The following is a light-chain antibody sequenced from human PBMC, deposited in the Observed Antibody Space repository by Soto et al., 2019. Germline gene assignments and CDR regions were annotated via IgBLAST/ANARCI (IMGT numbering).Light chain of an antibody. CDR1: QSVTSRY. Sequence: ENVLTQSPGPLSLSPGERATLSCRATQSVTSRYFAWYQQKPGQAPRRLIYGVSSRATDIPDRFSGSGSGTDFTLTISRLEPEDFVVYYCQQYSTLPHTFGQGTKLEVK. V-gene: IGKV3-20*01. CDR3: QQYSTLPHT. CDR2: GVS. J-gene: IGKJ2*01.